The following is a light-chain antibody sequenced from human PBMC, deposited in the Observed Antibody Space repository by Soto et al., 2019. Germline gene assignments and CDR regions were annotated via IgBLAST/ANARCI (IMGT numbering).Light chain of an antibody. V-gene: IGKV3-20*01. CDR3: QQYGSSGT. CDR2: GAS. J-gene: IGKJ1*01. Sequence: EIVLTQSPGTLSLSPGERATLSCRASQSVINNYLAWYQQKPGQAPRLLIYGASSRATGIPDRFSGSGSGTDFTLTISRLEPDDFAVYYCQQYGSSGTFGQGTKVDIK. CDR1: QSVINNY.